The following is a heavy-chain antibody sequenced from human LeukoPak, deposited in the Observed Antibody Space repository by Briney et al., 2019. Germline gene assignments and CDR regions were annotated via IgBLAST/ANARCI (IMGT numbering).Heavy chain of an antibody. CDR1: GGSFSGYY. CDR3: ARGFSGASSSWYLVLRQNWWFDP. D-gene: IGHD6-13*01. Sequence: SETLSLTCAVYGGSFSGYYWSWIRQPPGKGLEWIGEINHSGSTNYNPSLKSRVTISVDTSKNQFSLKLSSVTAADTAVYYCARGFSGASSSWYLVLRQNWWFDPWGQGTLVTVSS. V-gene: IGHV4-34*01. J-gene: IGHJ5*02. CDR2: INHSGST.